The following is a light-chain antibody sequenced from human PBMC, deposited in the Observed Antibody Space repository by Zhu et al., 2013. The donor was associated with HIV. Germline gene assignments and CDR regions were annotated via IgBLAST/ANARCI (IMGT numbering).Light chain of an antibody. CDR1: HGLSSRH. V-gene: IGKV3-20*01. CDR3: QQYGDSLT. CDR2: GAS. Sequence: DIVLTQSPGTLSLSPGERATLSCRASHGLSSRHLAWYHQRPGQAPRLLIYGASSRATGIPDRFSGSASGTDFTLIISRLEPEDLGVYYCQQYGDSLTFGQGTKVEVK. J-gene: IGKJ1*01.